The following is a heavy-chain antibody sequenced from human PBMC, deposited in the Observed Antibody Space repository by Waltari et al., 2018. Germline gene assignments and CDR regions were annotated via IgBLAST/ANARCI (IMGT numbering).Heavy chain of an antibody. CDR1: GGTFSSYA. V-gene: IGHV1-69*04. J-gene: IGHJ5*02. Sequence: QVQLVQSGAEVKKPGSSVKVSCKASGGTFSSYAISWVRQAPGQGLEWMGRIIPILGIANYAQKFQGRVTITADKSTSTAYMELSSLRPEDTAVYYCARAQQHYDFWSGYFPFDPWGQGTLVTVSS. CDR2: IIPILGIA. D-gene: IGHD3-3*01. CDR3: ARAQQHYDFWSGYFPFDP.